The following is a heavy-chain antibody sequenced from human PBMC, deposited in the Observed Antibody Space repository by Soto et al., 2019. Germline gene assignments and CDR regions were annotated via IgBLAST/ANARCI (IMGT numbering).Heavy chain of an antibody. CDR2: IHYSGST. CDR3: ARRAHVVVVAATHYYFAS. Sequence: SETLSLTCTVSDGSIRRGDYYWTWIRQPPVKGLEWIGYIHYSGSTYYNPSLKSRVTISEDTSKNQFSLKLNSVTAADTAVYYCARRAHVVVVAATHYYFASWGQGVLVT. CDR1: DGSIRRGDYY. V-gene: IGHV4-30-4*01. D-gene: IGHD2-15*01. J-gene: IGHJ4*02.